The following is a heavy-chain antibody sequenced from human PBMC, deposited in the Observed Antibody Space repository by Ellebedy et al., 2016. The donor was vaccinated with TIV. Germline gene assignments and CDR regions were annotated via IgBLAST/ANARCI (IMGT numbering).Heavy chain of an antibody. CDR2: ISGSGGST. Sequence: GGSLRLXXVASGFTFSSYAMSWVRQAPGKGLEWVSAISGSGGSTYYADSVKGRFTISRDNSKNTLYLQMNSLRAEDTAVYYCASQGVVVAATLDYWGQGTLVTVSS. D-gene: IGHD2-15*01. CDR3: ASQGVVVAATLDY. V-gene: IGHV3-23*01. J-gene: IGHJ4*02. CDR1: GFTFSSYA.